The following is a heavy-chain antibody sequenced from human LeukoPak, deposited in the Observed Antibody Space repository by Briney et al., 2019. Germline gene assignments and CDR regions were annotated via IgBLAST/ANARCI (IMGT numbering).Heavy chain of an antibody. CDR1: GFTVSSNY. Sequence: GGSLRLSCAASGFTVSSNYMSWVRQAPGKGLEWVSVIYRGDGTYYADSVRGRFTISRDNSKNTLYLQMNSLRAEDTAVYYCAKGTWNYGGNSDYYYYYMDVWGKGTTVTVSS. D-gene: IGHD4-23*01. CDR2: IYRGDGT. J-gene: IGHJ6*03. CDR3: AKGTWNYGGNSDYYYYYMDV. V-gene: IGHV3-53*01.